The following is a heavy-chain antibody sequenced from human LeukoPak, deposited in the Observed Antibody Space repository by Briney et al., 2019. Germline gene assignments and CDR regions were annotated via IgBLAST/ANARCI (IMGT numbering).Heavy chain of an antibody. Sequence: PSETLSLTCTVSGGSISSYYWSWIRQPAGKGLEWIGRIYTSGSTNYNPSLKSRVTMSVDTSKNQFSLKLSSVTAADTAVYYCARDQYYYDSSGYGGLYYFDYWGQGTLVTVSS. CDR3: ARDQYYYDSSGYGGLYYFDY. D-gene: IGHD3-22*01. V-gene: IGHV4-4*07. J-gene: IGHJ4*02. CDR1: GGSISSYY. CDR2: IYTSGST.